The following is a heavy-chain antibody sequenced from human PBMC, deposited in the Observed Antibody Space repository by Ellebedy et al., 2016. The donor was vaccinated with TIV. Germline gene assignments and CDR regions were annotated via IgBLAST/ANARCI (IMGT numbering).Heavy chain of an antibody. V-gene: IGHV4-59*01. CDR3: GRGGGPSSVPAL. CDR2: FSNIGST. J-gene: IGHJ4*02. D-gene: IGHD3-10*01. Sequence: MPGGSLRLSCTVSGGSISSYYWSWIRQLPGRGMEWIGSFSNIGSTTYNPSLTSRVTISVDTSRNQFSLKLTSVTAADTSVYFCGRGGGPSSVPALWGPGTLVTVSS. CDR1: GGSISSYY.